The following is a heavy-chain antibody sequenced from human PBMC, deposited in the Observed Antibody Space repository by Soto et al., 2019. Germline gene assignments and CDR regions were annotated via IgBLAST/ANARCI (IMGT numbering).Heavy chain of an antibody. Sequence: QLHLQESGPGLVKPSETLSLTCSVSGGSLSSSSYYWAWIREPHGKGLAWIGTIYYNGNPYYNPSPTSRVTIALDPSKNETSLNLSSVTATATAVYYCGRDDWTYYIPAIQFWGQATLAPVSS. CDR2: IYYNGNP. V-gene: IGHV4-39*07. J-gene: IGHJ4*02. CDR3: GRDDWTYYIPAIQF. D-gene: IGHD3-10*01. CDR1: GGSLSSSSYY.